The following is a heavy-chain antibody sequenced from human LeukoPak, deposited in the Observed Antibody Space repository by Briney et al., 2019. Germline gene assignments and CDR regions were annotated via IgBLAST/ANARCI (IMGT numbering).Heavy chain of an antibody. Sequence: GGSLRLSCAASGFTFSSYAMSWVRQAPGKGLEWVSAISGSGGSTYYADSVKGRFTISRDNPKNTLSLQMNSLTTEDTALYFCARGYGSGTYDVDFDYWGQGTLATVSS. CDR2: ISGSGGST. CDR1: GFTFSSYA. D-gene: IGHD3-10*01. J-gene: IGHJ4*02. V-gene: IGHV3-23*01. CDR3: ARGYGSGTYDVDFDY.